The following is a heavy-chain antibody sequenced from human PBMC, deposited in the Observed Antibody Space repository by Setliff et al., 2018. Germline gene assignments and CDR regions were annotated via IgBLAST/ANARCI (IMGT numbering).Heavy chain of an antibody. V-gene: IGHV4-4*08. Sequence: PSETLSLTCTVSGGSINNGSYYWTWIRQPPGKGLDWIGYIYTSGSTNYNPSLKSRVTISVDTSKNQFSLKLSSVSAADTAVYYCARARSGDYSDSTGYLDYWGQGTLVTVSS. J-gene: IGHJ4*02. CDR3: ARARSGDYSDSTGYLDY. CDR2: IYTSGST. CDR1: GGSINNGSYY. D-gene: IGHD3-22*01.